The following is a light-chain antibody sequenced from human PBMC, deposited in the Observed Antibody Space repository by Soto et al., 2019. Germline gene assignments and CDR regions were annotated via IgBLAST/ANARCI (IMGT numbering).Light chain of an antibody. CDR1: QSIKNW. CDR2: DAC. CDR3: QQYDDYPLT. Sequence: DIQMTQSPSTLSGSVGDRVTITCRASQSIKNWLAVYEQKRGTAPKFLIYDACTVESGVASMFSGSGSGTEFTLAHSNLHADDFATYFCQQYDDYPLTFGGGTKVDIK. V-gene: IGKV1-5*01. J-gene: IGKJ4*01.